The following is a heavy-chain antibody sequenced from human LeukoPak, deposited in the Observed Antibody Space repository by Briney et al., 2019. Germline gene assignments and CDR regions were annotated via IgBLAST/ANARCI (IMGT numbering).Heavy chain of an antibody. Sequence: SETLSLTCTVSGGSISSYYWSWIRQPPGKGLEWIGYIYYSGSTYYNPSLKSRVTISIDTSKNQFSLKLSSVTAADTAVYYCASGKKGYDILTGYYTVYDYWGQGTLVTVSS. CDR2: IYYSGST. V-gene: IGHV4-59*06. J-gene: IGHJ4*02. CDR3: ASGKKGYDILTGYYTVYDY. D-gene: IGHD3-9*01. CDR1: GGSISSYY.